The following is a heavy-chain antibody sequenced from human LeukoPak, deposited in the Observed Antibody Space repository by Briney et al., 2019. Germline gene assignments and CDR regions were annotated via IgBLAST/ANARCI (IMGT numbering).Heavy chain of an antibody. CDR1: GGSILSSSYY. D-gene: IGHD5-18*01. CDR3: ARDGEDAWGYSYGPMGY. CDR2: IYYGGST. Sequence: PSETLSLTCTVSGGSILSSSYYWGWIRQPPGKGLEWIGSIYYGGSTDYNPSLKSRVTISVDKSKNQFSLKLSSVTAADTAVYYCARDGEDAWGYSYGPMGYWGQGTLVTVSS. V-gene: IGHV4-39*07. J-gene: IGHJ4*02.